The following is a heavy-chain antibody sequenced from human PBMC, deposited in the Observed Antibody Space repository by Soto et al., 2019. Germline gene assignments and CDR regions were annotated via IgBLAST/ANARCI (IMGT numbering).Heavy chain of an antibody. V-gene: IGHV2-5*02. Sequence: QITLKESGPTLVKPTQTLTLTCTFSGFSLSTSGVGVGWIRKPPGKALDGLALIYWDDDKRYSPSLKSRLTITKDTSKNQVVLTMTNMDPVDTATYYCAHSLIPNWGSRGAFDYWGQGTLVTVSS. CDR1: GFSLSTSGVG. CDR3: AHSLIPNWGSRGAFDY. CDR2: IYWDDDK. J-gene: IGHJ4*02. D-gene: IGHD7-27*01.